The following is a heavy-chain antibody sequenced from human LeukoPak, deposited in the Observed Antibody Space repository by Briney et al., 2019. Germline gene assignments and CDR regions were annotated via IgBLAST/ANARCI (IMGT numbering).Heavy chain of an antibody. V-gene: IGHV3-33*01. CDR1: GFTFSSYG. CDR3: ARGGGYYFGYYFDY. Sequence: GGSLRLSCAASGFTFSSYGMHWVRQAPGKGLEWVAVIWYDGSNKYYADSVKGRFTISRDNSKNTLYLQMNSLRAEDTAVYYCARGGGYYFGYYFDYWGQGTLVTVSS. D-gene: IGHD3-22*01. CDR2: IWYDGSNK. J-gene: IGHJ4*02.